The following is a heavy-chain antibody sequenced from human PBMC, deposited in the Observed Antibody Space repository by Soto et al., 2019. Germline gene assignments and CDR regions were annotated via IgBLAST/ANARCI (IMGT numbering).Heavy chain of an antibody. CDR3: ARGGGITYYDFWSGYYQYYFDY. J-gene: IGHJ4*02. CDR2: INSDGSST. D-gene: IGHD3-3*01. Sequence: EVQLVESGGGLVQPGGSLRLSCAASGFTFSSYWMHWVRQAPGKGLVWVSRINSDGSSTSYANSVKGRFTISRDNAKNKLYLQMNSLRAEDTAVYYCARGGGITYYDFWSGYYQYYFDYWGQGTLVTVAS. V-gene: IGHV3-74*01. CDR1: GFTFSSYW.